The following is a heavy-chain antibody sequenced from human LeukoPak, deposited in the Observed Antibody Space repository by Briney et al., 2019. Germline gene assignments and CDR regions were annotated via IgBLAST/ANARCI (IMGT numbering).Heavy chain of an antibody. CDR1: GYTFTGYY. CDR2: INPNSGGT. Sequence: GASVKVSCKASGYTFTGYYMHWVRQAPGQGLEWMGWINPNSGGTNYAQKFQGRVTMTRDTSISTAYMELSRLRSDDTAVYYCAREYQRIAAAGGGWFDPWGQGTLVTVSS. D-gene: IGHD6-13*01. CDR3: AREYQRIAAAGGGWFDP. J-gene: IGHJ5*02. V-gene: IGHV1-2*02.